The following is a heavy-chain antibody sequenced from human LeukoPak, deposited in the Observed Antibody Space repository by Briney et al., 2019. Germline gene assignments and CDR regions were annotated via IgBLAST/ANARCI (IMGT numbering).Heavy chain of an antibody. CDR2: ISGSGGST. D-gene: IGHD3-16*02. J-gene: IGHJ4*02. CDR1: GFTFSSYE. CDR3: AKKKSVDMITFGGVIVINYFDY. V-gene: IGHV3-23*01. Sequence: QPGGSLRLSCAASGFTFSSYEMNWVRQAPGKGLEWVSAISGSGGSTYYADSVKGRFTISRDNSKNTLYLQMSSLGAEDTAVYYCAKKKSVDMITFGGVIVINYFDYWGQGTLVTVSS.